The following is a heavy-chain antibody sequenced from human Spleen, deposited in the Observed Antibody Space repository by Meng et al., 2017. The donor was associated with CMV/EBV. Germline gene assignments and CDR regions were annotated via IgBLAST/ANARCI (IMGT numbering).Heavy chain of an antibody. D-gene: IGHD6-19*01. Sequence: SVKVSCKASGGTFSSYAISWVRQAPGQGLEWMGGIIPIFGTANYAQKFQGRLTITTADSSTTAYMELRNLRLDDTAVYYCATPAYRSGFGVGNLNFWGQGTLVTVPQ. CDR3: ATPAYRSGFGVGNLNF. CDR2: IIPIFGTA. J-gene: IGHJ4*02. CDR1: GGTFSSYA. V-gene: IGHV1-69*05.